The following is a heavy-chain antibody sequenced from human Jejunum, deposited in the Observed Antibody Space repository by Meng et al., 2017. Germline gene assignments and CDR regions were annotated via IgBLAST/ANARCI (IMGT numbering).Heavy chain of an antibody. J-gene: IGHJ4*02. CDR3: ARDHMGSLDY. D-gene: IGHD1-26*01. V-gene: IGHV4-61*08. CDR2: AST. Sequence: QVQLQATGPVLVRPSETPALICPVLGGSVSRAGYQWSWIRQPPGKGLEWIGYASTNYNPSLKSRVTISVDTSKNQFSLRLTSVTAADTAVYYCARDHMGSLDYWGQGILVTVPQ. CDR1: GGSVSRAGYQ.